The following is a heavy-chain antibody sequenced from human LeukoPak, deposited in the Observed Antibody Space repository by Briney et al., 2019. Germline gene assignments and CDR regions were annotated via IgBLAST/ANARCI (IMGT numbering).Heavy chain of an antibody. CDR2: IYHSGST. CDR1: GGSISSGGYS. Sequence: SETLSLTCAVSGGSISSGGYSWSWIRQPPGKGLEWIGYIYHSGSTYYNPSLKSRVTISVDTSKNQFSLKLSSVTAADTAVYYCARGAPFYARMSGGWFDPWGQGTLVTVSS. V-gene: IGHV4-30-2*01. D-gene: IGHD6-25*01. J-gene: IGHJ5*02. CDR3: ARGAPFYARMSGGWFDP.